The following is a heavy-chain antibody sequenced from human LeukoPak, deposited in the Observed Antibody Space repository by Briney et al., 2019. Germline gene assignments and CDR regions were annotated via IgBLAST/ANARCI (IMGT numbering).Heavy chain of an antibody. J-gene: IGHJ4*02. CDR2: IYTSGST. D-gene: IGHD2-21*02. Sequence: SETLSLTCTVSGGSISSGSYYWSWIRQPAGKGLEWIGRIYTSGSTNYNPSLKSRVTISVDTSKNQFSLKLSSVTAADTAVYYCARVGAYCGGDCYPDYWGQGTLVTVSS. CDR3: ARVGAYCGGDCYPDY. CDR1: GGSISSGSYY. V-gene: IGHV4-61*02.